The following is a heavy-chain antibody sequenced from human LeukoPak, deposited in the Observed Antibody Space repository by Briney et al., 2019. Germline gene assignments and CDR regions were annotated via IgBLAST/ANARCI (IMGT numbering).Heavy chain of an antibody. J-gene: IGHJ6*03. V-gene: IGHV4-39*01. CDR3: AISAPPSVTRYYYMDV. Sequence: ETLSLTCTASGGSISSSSYYWGWIRHPQGKGLEWIWSIYYSGSTYYNPSLKSRVTISEDPSKTQFSLKLSSVTAADTAVYYCAISAPPSVTRYYYMDVWGKGTTVTVSS. D-gene: IGHD2-15*01. CDR2: IYYSGST. CDR1: GGSISSSSYY.